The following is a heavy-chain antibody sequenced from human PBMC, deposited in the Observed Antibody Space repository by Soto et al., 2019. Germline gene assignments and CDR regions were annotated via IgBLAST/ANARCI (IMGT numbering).Heavy chain of an antibody. D-gene: IGHD1-1*01. J-gene: IGHJ6*02. CDR2: MNQNGGEI. Sequence: EVQLVESGGGLVRAGGSLRLSCTVYGFTFGGFWMTWVRQAPGKGLEWVANMNQNGGEIYYADSVRGRFVISRDNAKNSLFLQMNSLSAEATALYYCASQRISYAMDVWGQGTTVTVSS. CDR3: ASQRISYAMDV. V-gene: IGHV3-7*02. CDR1: GFTFGGFW.